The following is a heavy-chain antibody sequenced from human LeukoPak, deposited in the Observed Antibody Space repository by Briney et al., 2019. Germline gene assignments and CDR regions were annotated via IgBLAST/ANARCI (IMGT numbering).Heavy chain of an antibody. Sequence: PSETLSLTCAVSGGSISSSNWWSWVRQPPGKGLEWIGEIYHSGSTNYNPSLKSRVTISVDKSKNQFSLKLSSVTAADTAVYYCANIYSYGRYLIDYWGQGTLVTVSS. D-gene: IGHD5-18*01. CDR2: IYHSGST. CDR3: ANIYSYGRYLIDY. J-gene: IGHJ4*02. V-gene: IGHV4-4*02. CDR1: GGSISSSNW.